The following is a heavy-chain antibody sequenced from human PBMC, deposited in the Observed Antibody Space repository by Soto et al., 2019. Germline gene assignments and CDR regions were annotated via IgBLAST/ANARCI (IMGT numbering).Heavy chain of an antibody. Sequence: EVQLVESGGGLVQPGGSLRLSCAASGFSFNDYSMNWVRQAPGKGLEGVSYISRSSGTIYYADSVKGRFTISRDNAKNSLYLQMNSLRAEDTAVYYRARQRSMDVWGQGTTVTVSS. V-gene: IGHV3-48*01. CDR3: ARQRSMDV. CDR2: ISRSSGTI. J-gene: IGHJ6*02. CDR1: GFSFNDYS.